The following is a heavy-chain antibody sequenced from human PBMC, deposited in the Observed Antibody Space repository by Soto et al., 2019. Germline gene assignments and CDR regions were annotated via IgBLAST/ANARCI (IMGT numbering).Heavy chain of an antibody. Sequence: ASVKVSCKASGYTFTSYDINWVRQATGQGLEWMGWMNPNRGNTGYAQKFQGRVNMTRNTSISTAYMELSSLRSDDTAVYYCARELPRYNWNEEDAFDIWGQGTMVTVSS. CDR1: GYTFTSYD. V-gene: IGHV1-8*01. CDR2: MNPNRGNT. J-gene: IGHJ3*02. CDR3: ARELPRYNWNEEDAFDI. D-gene: IGHD1-1*01.